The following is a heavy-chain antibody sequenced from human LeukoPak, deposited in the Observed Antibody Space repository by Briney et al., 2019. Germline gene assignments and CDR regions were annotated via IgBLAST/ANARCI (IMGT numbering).Heavy chain of an antibody. CDR2: VYHRGYT. D-gene: IGHD6-13*01. Sequence: PSETLSLTCSVFGVNINSEFYWAWIRQSPGKGLEWIGSVYHRGYTYYSPSLRTRITMSVDTPKNQFSLKLSSVTAADTAVYYCASGSSSWLTSYYFDYWGQGTLVTVSS. CDR3: ASGSSSWLTSYYFDY. CDR1: GVNINSEFY. J-gene: IGHJ4*02. V-gene: IGHV4-38-2*02.